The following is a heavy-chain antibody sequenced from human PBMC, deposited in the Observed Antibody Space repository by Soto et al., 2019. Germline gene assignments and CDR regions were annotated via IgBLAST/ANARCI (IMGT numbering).Heavy chain of an antibody. J-gene: IGHJ6*02. D-gene: IGHD1-1*01. CDR1: GGSISSYY. Sequence: KASETLSLTCTVSGGSISSYYWSWIRQPPGKGLEWIGYIYYSGSTNYNPSLKSRVTISVDTSKNQFSLKLSSVTAADTAAYYCARGYSRYGMDVWGQGTTVTVSS. V-gene: IGHV4-59*01. CDR2: IYYSGST. CDR3: ARGYSRYGMDV.